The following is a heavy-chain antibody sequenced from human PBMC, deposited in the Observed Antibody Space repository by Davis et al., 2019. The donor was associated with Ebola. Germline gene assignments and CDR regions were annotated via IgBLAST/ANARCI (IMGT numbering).Heavy chain of an antibody. D-gene: IGHD6-19*01. CDR3: AQDHTGWVGRDFDY. V-gene: IGHV3-23*01. CDR2: TTGSGGTT. Sequence: GGSLRLSCAASGFTFSSYAMSWVRQAPGKGLEWVSATTGSGGTTYYADSMKGRFTISRDNSKNTLYLQMNSLRDEDTAIYYCAQDHTGWVGRDFDYWGQGTLVTVSS. CDR1: GFTFSSYA. J-gene: IGHJ4*02.